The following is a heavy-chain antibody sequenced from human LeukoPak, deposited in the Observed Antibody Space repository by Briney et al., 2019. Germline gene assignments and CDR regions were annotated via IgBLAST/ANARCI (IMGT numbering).Heavy chain of an antibody. CDR2: IDPDSGGT. CDR1: GYTFTDYY. D-gene: IGHD3-22*01. Sequence: GASVKVSCKAPGYTFTDYYIHWVRQASGQGLDWMGCIDPDSGGTKYGQKFQGGVTMTRDTSINTAYMELSRLRSDDTAVYYCAREYYDSSGIKYAFDIWGQGTMVTVSS. V-gene: IGHV1-2*02. J-gene: IGHJ3*02. CDR3: AREYYDSSGIKYAFDI.